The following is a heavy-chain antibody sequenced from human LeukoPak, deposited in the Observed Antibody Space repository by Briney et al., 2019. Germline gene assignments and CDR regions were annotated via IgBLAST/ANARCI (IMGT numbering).Heavy chain of an antibody. D-gene: IGHD6-13*01. Sequence: GGSLGLSCAASGFTFKNCAMRWVPHAPGRALEWGSAISVKCDNTFYADAVEGRCNISRHNYENTLFLQMNSLRAEHSAVYYCAKDQGYSWYVWWDSWGQGTLVSVSS. CDR3: AKDQGYSWYVWWDS. J-gene: IGHJ4*02. CDR1: GFTFKNCA. V-gene: IGHV3-23*01. CDR2: ISVKCDNT.